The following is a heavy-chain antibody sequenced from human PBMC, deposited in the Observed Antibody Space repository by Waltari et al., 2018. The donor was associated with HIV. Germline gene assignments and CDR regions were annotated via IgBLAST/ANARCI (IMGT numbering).Heavy chain of an antibody. D-gene: IGHD3-10*01. CDR2: IYPRDSET. CDR1: GYSFPGYW. CDR3: TRQLYRGGEVAY. J-gene: IGHJ4*02. V-gene: IGHV5-51*01. Sequence: EVQLLQSGAEVKKPGESLNISCKGSGYSFPGYWIGWVSQKPGKGLEWMGIIYPRDSETRVSPSFQGQVTISADKSIDTAYLHWTSLKASDTAIYYCTRQLYRGGEVAYWGQGTLVTVSS.